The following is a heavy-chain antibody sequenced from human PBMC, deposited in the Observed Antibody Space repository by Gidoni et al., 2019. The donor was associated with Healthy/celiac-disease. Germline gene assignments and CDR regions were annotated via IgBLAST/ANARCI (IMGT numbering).Heavy chain of an antibody. Sequence: QVQLVQSGAEVRKPGASVKVSCKASGYTFTGYYMHWVRQPPGQGHEWRGWINPNSGGTTYAQKFQGWVTMTRDTSISTAYMELSRLGSDDTAVYYCARGGGAPYWYFDLWGRGTLVTVSS. CDR2: INPNSGGT. J-gene: IGHJ2*01. CDR3: ARGGGAPYWYFDL. D-gene: IGHD3-16*01. V-gene: IGHV1-2*04. CDR1: GYTFTGYY.